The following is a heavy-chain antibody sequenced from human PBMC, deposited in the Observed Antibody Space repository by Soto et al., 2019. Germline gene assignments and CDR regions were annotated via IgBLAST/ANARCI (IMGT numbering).Heavy chain of an antibody. CDR2: IYRTGST. CDR1: GGPFTSNNW. CDR3: ASRDPGTSVDY. J-gene: IGHJ4*02. D-gene: IGHD1-7*01. Sequence: SETLSLTCAVSGGPFTSNNWWTWVRQPPGQGLEWIGEIYRTGSTNYNPSLKSRVTISLDKSENQFSLKVTSLTAADTAVYYCASRDPGTSVDYWGKGPLVTVSS. V-gene: IGHV4-4*02.